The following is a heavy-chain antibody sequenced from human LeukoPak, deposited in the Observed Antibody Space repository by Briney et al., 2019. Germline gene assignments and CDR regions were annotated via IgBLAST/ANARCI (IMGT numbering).Heavy chain of an antibody. J-gene: IGHJ4*02. CDR3: ARVHDYGDLRYLDY. D-gene: IGHD4-17*01. Sequence: ASVKVSCKASGYTFTIYYMYWVRQAPGQGLEWMGIINPSGGSTSYSQKSQGRVTMTSDTSTSTVYMELSSLRSEDTAVYYCARVHDYGDLRYLDYWGQGTLVTVSS. CDR1: GYTFTIYY. CDR2: INPSGGST. V-gene: IGHV1-46*01.